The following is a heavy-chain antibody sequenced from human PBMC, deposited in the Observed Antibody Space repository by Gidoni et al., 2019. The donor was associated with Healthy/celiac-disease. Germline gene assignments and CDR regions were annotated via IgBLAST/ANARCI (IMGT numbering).Heavy chain of an antibody. CDR2: LSYDGSNK. V-gene: IGHV3-30-3*01. J-gene: IGHJ4*02. Sequence: QVQLVESGGGVVQPGMSLRLSRAAFGFTFSSYAMHWVRQAPGKGLEWVAVLSYDGSNKYYADSVKGRFTISRDNSKNTLYLQMNSLRAEDTAVYYCARGRSGSFDYWGQGTLVTVSS. CDR1: GFTFSSYA. CDR3: ARGRSGSFDY. D-gene: IGHD1-26*01.